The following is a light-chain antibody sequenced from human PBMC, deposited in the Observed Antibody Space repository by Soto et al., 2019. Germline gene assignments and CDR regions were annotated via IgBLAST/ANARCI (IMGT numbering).Light chain of an antibody. Sequence: EIVLTHFPGTLSLSPGERAALSCSASQSVSNNYLAWYQQKPGQAPRIVIFGAYNRATGIPDRVSASGSGTEFTLTISRLEPEDVAVYYCQQYATSPLTFGHGTKVENK. CDR2: GAY. CDR3: QQYATSPLT. J-gene: IGKJ1*01. V-gene: IGKV3-20*01. CDR1: QSVSNNY.